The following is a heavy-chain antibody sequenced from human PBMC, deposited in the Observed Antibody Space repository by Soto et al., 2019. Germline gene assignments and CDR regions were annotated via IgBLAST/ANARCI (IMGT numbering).Heavy chain of an antibody. CDR3: ARVRDSFGLEV. V-gene: IGHV4-31*03. Sequence: PSETLSLTCNVSVGSITGAYYWNWIRHHPGKGLDWIGSIHYRGTTDYNPSLKSRIAISLDRSKNQFALKLSSVTAADTAVDYCARVRDSFGLEVWGQGTTVTVSS. D-gene: IGHD2-15*01. CDR2: IHYRGTT. J-gene: IGHJ6*01. CDR1: VGSITGAYY.